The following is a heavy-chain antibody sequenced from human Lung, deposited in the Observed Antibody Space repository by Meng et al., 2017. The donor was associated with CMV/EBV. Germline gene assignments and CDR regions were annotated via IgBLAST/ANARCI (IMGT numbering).Heavy chain of an antibody. CDR1: GYSFTSYW. V-gene: IGHV5-51*01. CDR2: IYPGDSDT. D-gene: IGHD6-6*01. Sequence: KVSCKGSGYSFTSYWIGWVRQMPGKGLEWMGIIYPGDSDTRYSPSFQGQVTISADKSISTAYLQWSSMKASDTAMYYCARGVYSSSSNWFDPWGQGTLVTVSS. J-gene: IGHJ5*02. CDR3: ARGVYSSSSNWFDP.